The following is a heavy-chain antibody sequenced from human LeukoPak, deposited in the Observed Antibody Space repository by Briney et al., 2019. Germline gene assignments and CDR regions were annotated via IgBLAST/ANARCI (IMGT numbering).Heavy chain of an antibody. V-gene: IGHV4-61*02. D-gene: IGHD6-19*01. J-gene: IGHJ4*01. CDR3: ARGGWYFDD. Sequence: SSETLSLTCTVSGGSISSGSYYWSWIRQPAGKELEWIGRIYTSGSTNYNPSLKSRVTISLDTSKNQFSLKLSSVTAADTAVYFCARGGWYFDDWGHGTLVTVSS. CDR2: IYTSGST. CDR1: GGSISSGSYY.